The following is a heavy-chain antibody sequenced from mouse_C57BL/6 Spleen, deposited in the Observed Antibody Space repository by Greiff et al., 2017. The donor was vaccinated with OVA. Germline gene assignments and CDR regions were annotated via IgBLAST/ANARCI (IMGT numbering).Heavy chain of an antibody. Sequence: VKLQESGAELVKPGASVKISCKASGYAFSSYWMNWVKQRPGKGLEWIGQIYPGDGDTNYNGKFKGKATLTADKSSSTAYMQLSSLTSEDSAVYFCARGEISYFDYWGQGTTLTVSS. J-gene: IGHJ2*01. CDR2: IYPGDGDT. CDR3: ARGEISYFDY. CDR1: GYAFSSYW. V-gene: IGHV1-80*01.